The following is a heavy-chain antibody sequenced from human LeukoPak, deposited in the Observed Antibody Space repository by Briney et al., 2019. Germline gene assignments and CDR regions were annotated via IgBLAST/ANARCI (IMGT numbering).Heavy chain of an antibody. CDR2: ISAYNGNT. CDR3: ASSSLTAWAFDI. V-gene: IGHV1-18*01. D-gene: IGHD6-13*01. Sequence: VSVKVSCKASGYTFTSYGISWVRQAPGQGLEWMGWISAYNGNTNYAQKLQGRVTMTTDTSTSTAYMELRSLRSDDTAVYYCASSSLTAWAFDIWGQGTMVTVSS. J-gene: IGHJ3*02. CDR1: GYTFTSYG.